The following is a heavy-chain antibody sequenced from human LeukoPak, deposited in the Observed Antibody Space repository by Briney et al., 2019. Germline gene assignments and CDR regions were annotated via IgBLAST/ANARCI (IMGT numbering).Heavy chain of an antibody. CDR1: GYTFTSYD. D-gene: IGHD3-10*01. J-gene: IGHJ3*02. Sequence: GASVKVSCKASGYTFTSYDINWVRQATGQGLEWMGWMNPNSGNTGYAQKFQGRVTMTRNTSISTAYMELSSLRSGDTAVYYCARGPILLWFGEARSGAAFDIWGQGTMVTVSS. CDR3: ARGPILLWFGEARSGAAFDI. CDR2: MNPNSGNT. V-gene: IGHV1-8*01.